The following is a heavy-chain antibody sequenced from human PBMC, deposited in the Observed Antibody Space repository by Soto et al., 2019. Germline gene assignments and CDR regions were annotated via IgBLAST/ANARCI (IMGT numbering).Heavy chain of an antibody. J-gene: IGHJ4*02. CDR1: GYTFTSYD. CDR2: MNPNSGNT. D-gene: IGHD2-8*01. Sequence: PSVKVSCKASGYTFTSYDINWVRQATGQGLEWMGWMNPNSGNTGYAQKFQGRVTMTRNTSISTAYMELSSLRSEDTAVYYCARICCTNGVCYDIEDWGQGTRVTVSS. V-gene: IGHV1-8*01. CDR3: ARICCTNGVCYDIED.